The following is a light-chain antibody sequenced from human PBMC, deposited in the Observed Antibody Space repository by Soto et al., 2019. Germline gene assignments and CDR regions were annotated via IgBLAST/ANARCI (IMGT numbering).Light chain of an antibody. CDR2: GAS. Sequence: EIVLTQSPGTLSLSPGERATLSCRASQSVSSIYLAWYQQKPGQAPRLLIYGASSRATGVSDRFSGSGSGTDFTLTISSLEPEDFAVYYCEQYGRSPYTFGQGTKLEIK. CDR3: EQYGRSPYT. V-gene: IGKV3-20*01. CDR1: QSVSSIY. J-gene: IGKJ2*01.